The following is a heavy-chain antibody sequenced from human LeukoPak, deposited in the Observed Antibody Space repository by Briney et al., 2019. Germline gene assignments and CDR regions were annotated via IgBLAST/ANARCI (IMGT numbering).Heavy chain of an antibody. CDR3: ASVGATGFDY. D-gene: IGHD1-26*01. V-gene: IGHV4-61*02. CDR2: IYTSGST. Sequence: SETLSLTCTVSGGSISSGSYCWSWIRQPAGKGLEWIGRIYTSGSTNYNPSLKSRVTISVDTSKNQFSLKLSSVTAADTAVYYCASVGATGFDYWGQGTLVTVSS. J-gene: IGHJ4*02. CDR1: GGSISSGSYC.